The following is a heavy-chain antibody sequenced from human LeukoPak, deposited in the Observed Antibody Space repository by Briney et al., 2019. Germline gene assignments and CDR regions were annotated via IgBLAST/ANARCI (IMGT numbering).Heavy chain of an antibody. CDR2: IYTSGST. J-gene: IGHJ2*01. CDR3: ARAIGGPYWYFDL. V-gene: IGHV4-4*09. Sequence: PSETLSLTCTVSGGSISSYYWSWIRQPPGKGLEWTGYIYTSGSTNYNPSLKSRVTISVDTSKNQFSLKLSSVTAADTAVYYCARAIGGPYWYFDLWGRGTLVTVSS. D-gene: IGHD3-3*01. CDR1: GGSISSYY.